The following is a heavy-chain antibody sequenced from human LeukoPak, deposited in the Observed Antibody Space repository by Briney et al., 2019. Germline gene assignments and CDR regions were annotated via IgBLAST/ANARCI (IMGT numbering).Heavy chain of an antibody. D-gene: IGHD3-3*01. CDR2: INHSGST. Sequence: SETLSLTCAVYGGSFSGYYWSWIRQPPGKGLEWIGEINHSGSTNYNPSLKSRVTISVDTSKNQFSLKLSSVTAADTAVYYCARGRTSGLGPPFFDYWGQGTLITVSS. J-gene: IGHJ4*02. CDR1: GGSFSGYY. CDR3: ARGRTSGLGPPFFDY. V-gene: IGHV4-34*01.